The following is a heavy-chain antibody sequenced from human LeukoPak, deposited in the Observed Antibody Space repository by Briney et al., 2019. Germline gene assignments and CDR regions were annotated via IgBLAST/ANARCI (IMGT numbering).Heavy chain of an antibody. CDR3: ASRYCSSISCPSVGAFDI. CDR2: IFHSGTT. D-gene: IGHD2-2*01. Sequence: PSETLSLTCAVSDYSISSTYYWGWIRQPPGKGLEWIGSIFHSGTTYYNPSLQSRVTISVDTSGNQFSLRLSSVTAADTAVYYCASRYCSSISCPSVGAFDIWGQGTMVTVSS. CDR1: DYSISSTYY. V-gene: IGHV4-38-2*01. J-gene: IGHJ3*02.